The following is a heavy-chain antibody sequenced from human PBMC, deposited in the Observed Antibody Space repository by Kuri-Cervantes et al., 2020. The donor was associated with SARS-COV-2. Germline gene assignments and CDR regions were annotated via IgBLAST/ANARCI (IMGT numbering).Heavy chain of an antibody. CDR2: IYYSGST. J-gene: IGHJ4*02. CDR1: GGSVSSGSYY. V-gene: IGHV4-61*01. D-gene: IGHD2-2*02. CDR3: ATLSHSFLGYCSSTSCYNGDY. Sequence: SETLSLTCTVSGGSVSSGSYYWSWIRQPPGKGLEWIGYIYYSGSTNYNPSLKSRVTISVDTSKNQFSLKLSSVTAADTAVYYCATLSHSFLGYCSSTSCYNGDYWGQGTLVTVSS.